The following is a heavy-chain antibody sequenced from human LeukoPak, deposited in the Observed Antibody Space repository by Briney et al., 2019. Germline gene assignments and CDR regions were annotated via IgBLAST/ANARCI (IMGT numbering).Heavy chain of an antibody. V-gene: IGHV4-61*02. CDR3: ARGDYGSGSYFPR. CDR1: GGSISSGSYY. J-gene: IGHJ4*02. D-gene: IGHD3-10*01. Sequence: SQTLSLTGTVSGGSISSGSYYWSWIRQPAEKGLEWIGRIYTSGSTNYNPSLKSRVTMSVDTSKNQFSLKLSSVTAADTAVYYCARGDYGSGSYFPRWGQGTLVTVSS. CDR2: IYTSGST.